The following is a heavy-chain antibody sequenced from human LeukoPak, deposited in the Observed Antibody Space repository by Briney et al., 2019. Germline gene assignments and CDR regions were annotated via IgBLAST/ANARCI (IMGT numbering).Heavy chain of an antibody. CDR3: ARDDFWGGYLDY. Sequence: SETLSLTCTVSGGSISSSSYYWGWIRQPPGKGLEWIGSIYYSGSTYYNPSLKSRVTISVDTSKNQFSLKLSSVTAADTAVYYCARDDFWGGYLDYWGQGTLVTVSS. V-gene: IGHV4-39*07. J-gene: IGHJ4*02. CDR1: GGSISSSSYY. D-gene: IGHD3-3*01. CDR2: IYYSGST.